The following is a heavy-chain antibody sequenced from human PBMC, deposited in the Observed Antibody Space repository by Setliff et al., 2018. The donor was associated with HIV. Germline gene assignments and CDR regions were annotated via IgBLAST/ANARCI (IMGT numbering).Heavy chain of an antibody. J-gene: IGHJ4*02. CDR1: GGSFNDYY. D-gene: IGHD3-10*01. CDR3: ARGLNYYGSGSYLPLGY. V-gene: IGHV4-34*01. CDR2: IDHSGNI. Sequence: KASETLSLTCAVYGGSFNDYYWTWIRQPPGKGLEWIGEIDHSGNIKYHASLKSRVTISKDTSKNLISLKLRSVTAADTAVYYCARGLNYYGSGSYLPLGYWGQGTLVTVSS.